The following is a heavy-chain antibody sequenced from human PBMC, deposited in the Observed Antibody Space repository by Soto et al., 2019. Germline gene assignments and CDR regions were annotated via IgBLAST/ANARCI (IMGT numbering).Heavy chain of an antibody. CDR3: ARGKPWYYDFWSGYYPYYYYGMDV. Sequence: ASVKVSCKASGYTFTSYDINWVRQATGQGLEWMGWMNPNSGNTGYAQKFQGRVTMTRNTSISTAYMELSSLRSEDTAVYYCARGKPWYYDFWSGYYPYYYYGMDVWGQGTTVTVSS. V-gene: IGHV1-8*01. J-gene: IGHJ6*02. D-gene: IGHD3-3*01. CDR1: GYTFTSYD. CDR2: MNPNSGNT.